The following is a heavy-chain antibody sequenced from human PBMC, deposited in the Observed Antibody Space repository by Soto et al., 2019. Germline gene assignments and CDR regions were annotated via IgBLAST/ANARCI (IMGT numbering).Heavy chain of an antibody. CDR2: VHESGST. D-gene: IGHD1-20*01. CDR1: GDAISNYY. CDR3: ARGTRALITSFFAY. J-gene: IGHJ4*02. V-gene: IGHV4-59*01. Sequence: PSETLLTCTVSGDAISNYYWSWIRQTPGRGLEWIGCVHESGSTDYNPSLKGRVTISLHTSKSQFSLSLRSATAADTATYYCARGTRALITSFFAYWGQGIPVTVSS.